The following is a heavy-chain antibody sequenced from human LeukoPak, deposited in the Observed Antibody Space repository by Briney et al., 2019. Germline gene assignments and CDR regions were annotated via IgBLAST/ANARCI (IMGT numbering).Heavy chain of an antibody. CDR3: ARNFGVVYNFDY. J-gene: IGHJ4*02. CDR1: GFTFSSYS. D-gene: IGHD3-3*01. Sequence: GGSLRLSCAASGFTFSSYSMNWVRQAPGKGLEWVSSISSSSSYIYYADSVKGRFTISRDNAKNSLYPQMNSLRAEDTAVYYCARNFGVVYNFDYWGQGTLVTVSS. CDR2: ISSSSSYI. V-gene: IGHV3-21*01.